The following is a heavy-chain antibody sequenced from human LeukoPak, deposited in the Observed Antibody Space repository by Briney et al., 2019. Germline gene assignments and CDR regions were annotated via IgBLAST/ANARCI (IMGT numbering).Heavy chain of an antibody. V-gene: IGHV4-59*08. CDR1: GGSISSYY. CDR2: IYYSGST. CDR3: ASAYDSSGYYYGTDAFDI. J-gene: IGHJ3*02. D-gene: IGHD3-22*01. Sequence: SETLSLTCTVSGGSISSYYWSLIRQPPGKGLEWIGYIYYSGSTNYNPSLKSRVTISVDTSKNQFSLKLSSVTAADTAVYYCASAYDSSGYYYGTDAFDIWGQGTMVTVSS.